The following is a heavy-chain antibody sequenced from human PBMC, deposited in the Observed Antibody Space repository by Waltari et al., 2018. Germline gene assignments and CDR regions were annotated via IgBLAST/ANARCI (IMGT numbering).Heavy chain of an antibody. V-gene: IGHV3-7*01. Sequence: EVQLVESGGGLVQPGGSLRLSCAASGFTFGSYWMSWVRQAPGKGLEWVANIKQDGSEKYYVDSVKGRFTISRDNAKNSLYLQMNSLRAEDTAVYYCARDLTRRRGMDVWGQGTTVTVSS. J-gene: IGHJ6*02. CDR1: GFTFGSYW. CDR3: ARDLTRRRGMDV. CDR2: IKQDGSEK.